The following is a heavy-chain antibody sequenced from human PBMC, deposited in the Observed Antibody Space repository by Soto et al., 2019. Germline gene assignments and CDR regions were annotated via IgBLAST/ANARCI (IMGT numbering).Heavy chain of an antibody. V-gene: IGHV5-10-1*01. Sequence: GESLKISCKGSGYSFTSYWISWVRQMPGKGLEWMGRIDPSDSYTNYSPSFQGHVTISADKSISTAYLQWSSLKASDTAMYYCARPLSRGGYYYYYGMDVWGQGTTVTVSS. CDR3: ARPLSRGGYYYYYGMDV. D-gene: IGHD3-16*01. CDR1: GYSFTSYW. CDR2: IDPSDSYT. J-gene: IGHJ6*02.